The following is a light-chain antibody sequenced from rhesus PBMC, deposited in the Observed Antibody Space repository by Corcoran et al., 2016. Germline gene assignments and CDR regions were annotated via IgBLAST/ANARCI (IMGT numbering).Light chain of an antibody. Sequence: DIQMTQSPSSLSASVGDTVTITCRANQSINIWLDWYQQKPGTAPKLLNEKASSLETGVPSRFSGSGSGTDFTLTVSSLQPEDFATYYCLQYTTTPFTFGPGTKLDIK. CDR1: QSINIW. CDR3: LQYTTTPFT. CDR2: KAS. V-gene: IGKV1-22*01. J-gene: IGKJ3*01.